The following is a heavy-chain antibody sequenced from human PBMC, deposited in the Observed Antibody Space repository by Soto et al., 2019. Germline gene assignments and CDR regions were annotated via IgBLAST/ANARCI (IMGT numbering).Heavy chain of an antibody. Sequence: GASVKVSCKASGYTFTSYGISWVRQAPGQGLEWTGWISAYNGNTNYAQKLQGRVTMTTDTSTSTAYMELRSLRSDDTAVYYCARRRGSGVGATWFDPWGQGTLVTVSS. CDR2: ISAYNGNT. D-gene: IGHD1-26*01. CDR1: GYTFTSYG. J-gene: IGHJ5*02. CDR3: ARRRGSGVGATWFDP. V-gene: IGHV1-18*01.